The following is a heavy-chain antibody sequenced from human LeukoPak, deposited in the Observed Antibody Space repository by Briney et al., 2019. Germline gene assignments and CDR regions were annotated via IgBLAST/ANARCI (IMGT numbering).Heavy chain of an antibody. J-gene: IGHJ3*01. D-gene: IGHD1-26*01. CDR3: ARGVLYSKAASNV. V-gene: IGHV3-7*01. Sequence: GGSLRLSCAASGFTFDDYWMTWVRQAPGKGLEWVANIKQDGSEKNYVDSVKGRFTISRDNTKNSLYVQMNSLRGEDTAVYYCARGVLYSKAASNVWGQGTMVTVSS. CDR1: GFTFDDYW. CDR2: IKQDGSEK.